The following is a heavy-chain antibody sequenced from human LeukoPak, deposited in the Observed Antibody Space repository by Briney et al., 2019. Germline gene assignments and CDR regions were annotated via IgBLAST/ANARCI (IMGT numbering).Heavy chain of an antibody. D-gene: IGHD2-15*01. CDR3: ATKLMCSGGSCYWGYFQH. CDR1: GGTFSSYA. Sequence: SVKVSCKASGGTFSSYAISWVRQAPGQGLEWMGGIIPIFGTANYAQKFQGRVTITKDESTGTAYMELSSLRAEDTAVYYCATKLMCSGGSCYWGYFQHWGQGTLVTVSS. V-gene: IGHV1-69*05. J-gene: IGHJ1*01. CDR2: IIPIFGTA.